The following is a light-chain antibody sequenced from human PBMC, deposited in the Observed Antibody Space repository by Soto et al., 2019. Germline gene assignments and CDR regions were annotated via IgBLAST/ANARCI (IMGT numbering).Light chain of an antibody. J-gene: IGLJ2*01. CDR1: SSDVGGYNY. CDR2: DVS. Sequence: QSALTQPASVSGSPGQSITISCTGTSSDVGGYNYVSWYQQNPGKAPKLMIYDVSNRPAGVSNRFSGSKSGNTASLTISGLQAEDEADYYGSSYTSSSTLCVFGGGTKLTVL. V-gene: IGLV2-14*01. CDR3: SSYTSSSTLCV.